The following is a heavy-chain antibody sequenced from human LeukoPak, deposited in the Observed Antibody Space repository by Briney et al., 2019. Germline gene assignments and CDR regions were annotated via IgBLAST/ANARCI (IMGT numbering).Heavy chain of an antibody. V-gene: IGHV3-23*01. CDR3: AKDSAKKYDDY. D-gene: IGHD2/OR15-2a*01. J-gene: IGHJ4*02. CDR2: ISGSDGST. Sequence: GGSLRLSCAASGFTFSIYGMSWVRQAPGKGLEWFSGISGSDGSTYYADSVKGRFTISRDNSKNTLFLQMNSLRAEDTAVYYCAKDSAKKYDDYWGQGTLVTVSS. CDR1: GFTFSIYG.